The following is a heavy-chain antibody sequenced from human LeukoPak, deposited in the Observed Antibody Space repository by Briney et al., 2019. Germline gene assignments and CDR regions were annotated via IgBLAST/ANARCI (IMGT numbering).Heavy chain of an antibody. D-gene: IGHD1-26*01. CDR2: IYTSGST. Sequence: SETLSLTCTVSGVSISSGSYYWSWIRQPAGKGLEWIGRIYTSGSTNYNPSHKSRVTISLDTSKNQFSLKVSCVTAADTAVYYCARKGGDLSSYSFDYWGQGTLVTVSS. V-gene: IGHV4-61*02. CDR3: ARKGGDLSSYSFDY. CDR1: GVSISSGSYY. J-gene: IGHJ4*02.